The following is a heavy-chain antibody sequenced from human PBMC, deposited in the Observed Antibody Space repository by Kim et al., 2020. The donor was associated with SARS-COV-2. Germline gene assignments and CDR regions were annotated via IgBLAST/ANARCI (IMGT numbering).Heavy chain of an antibody. Sequence: SVKVSCKASGGTFSSYAISWVRQAPGQGLEWMGGILPIFGTANYAQKFQGRVTITADESTSTAYMELSSLRSDDTAVYYCARDSRFGELSAFYWGQGTLVPVT. CDR1: GGTFSSYA. V-gene: IGHV1-69*13. CDR2: ILPIFGTA. CDR3: ARDSRFGELSAFY. D-gene: IGHD3-10*01. J-gene: IGHJ4*02.